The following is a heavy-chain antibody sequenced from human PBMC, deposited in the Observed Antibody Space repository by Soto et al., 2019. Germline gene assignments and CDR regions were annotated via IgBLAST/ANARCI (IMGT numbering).Heavy chain of an antibody. CDR3: ARSESHIAVAAKPPFP. D-gene: IGHD6-19*01. CDR2: MNPNSGNT. J-gene: IGHJ5*02. CDR1: GYTFTSYD. V-gene: IGHV1-8*01. Sequence: ASVKVSCKASGYTFTSYDINWVRQATGQGLEWMGWMNPNSGNTGYAQKFQGRVTMTRNTSISTAYMELSSLRSEDTAVYYCARSESHIAVAAKPPFPWGQGTLVTVSS.